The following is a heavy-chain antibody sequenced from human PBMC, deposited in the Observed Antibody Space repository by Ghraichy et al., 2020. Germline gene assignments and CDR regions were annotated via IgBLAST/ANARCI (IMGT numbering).Heavy chain of an antibody. CDR1: GFTFSTYD. CDR3: AKALRDSSFDY. J-gene: IGHJ4*02. V-gene: IGHV3-23*01. CDR2: ISGTTRGSLKT. D-gene: IGHD3-16*01. Sequence: GGSLRLSCATSGFTFSTYDMSWVRQAPGKGLEWVPAISGTTRGSLKTYYADSVKGRFTISRDDSKNALYLQMTSLRAEDSAVYFCAKALRDSSFDYWGLGTLVTVSS.